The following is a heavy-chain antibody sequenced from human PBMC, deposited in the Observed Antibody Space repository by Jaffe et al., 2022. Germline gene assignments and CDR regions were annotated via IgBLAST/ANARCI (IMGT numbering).Heavy chain of an antibody. D-gene: IGHD3-22*01. CDR3: TRGNPYYYDSSGYYYTGNRRAFDI. CDR1: GFTFGDYA. Sequence: EVQLVESGGGLVQPGRSLRLSCTASGFTFGDYAMSWVRQAPGKGLEWVGFIRSKAYGGTTEYAASVKGRFTISRDDSKSIAYLQMNSLKTEDTAVYYCTRGNPYYYDSSGYYYTGNRRAFDIWGQGTMVTVSS. CDR2: IRSKAYGGTT. V-gene: IGHV3-49*04. J-gene: IGHJ3*02.